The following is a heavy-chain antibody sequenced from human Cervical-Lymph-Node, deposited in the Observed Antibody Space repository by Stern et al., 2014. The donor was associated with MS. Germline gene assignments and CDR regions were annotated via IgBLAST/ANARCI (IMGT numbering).Heavy chain of an antibody. CDR3: ARVDSTMLTPFDY. CDR2: TYPGDSHT. V-gene: IGHV5-51*01. CDR1: GYSFGSYW. Sequence: VQLVQSGAEVKKPGESLKISCQVSGYSFGSYWIGWVRQMPGKGLEWVGITYPGDSHTTYSRSFQGQVTISADKSINTAFLQWSSLNESDTAMYYCARVDSTMLTPFDYWGQGTLVTVSS. J-gene: IGHJ4*02. D-gene: IGHD4/OR15-4a*01.